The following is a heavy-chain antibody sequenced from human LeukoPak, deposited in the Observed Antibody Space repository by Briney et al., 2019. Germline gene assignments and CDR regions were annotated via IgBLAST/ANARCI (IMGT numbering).Heavy chain of an antibody. D-gene: IGHD2-15*01. V-gene: IGHV3-23*01. J-gene: IGHJ4*02. CDR3: AKDLVCSDPGCYGRFEC. CDR1: GFTFSTYA. CDR2: IGGGGGIP. Sequence: GGSLTLSCAASGFTFSTYAMSWVRQAPGKGLEWVSTIGGGGGIPYYAASVKGRFTISRDNSKNTLYLQMNSLRAEDRAVYYCAKDLVCSDPGCYGRFECWGQGTLVTVS.